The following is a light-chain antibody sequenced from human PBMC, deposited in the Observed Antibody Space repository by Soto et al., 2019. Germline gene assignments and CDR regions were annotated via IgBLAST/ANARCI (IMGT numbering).Light chain of an antibody. Sequence: EIVLTQSPGTLSLSPGARATLSCRASQSVSSSHLAWYQQKRGQAPRLLIYDTSTRATGIPDRFSGSGSGTDFTLTISRLEPEDFAVYHCQQYGASPWTFGQGTKVDIK. J-gene: IGKJ1*01. CDR2: DTS. CDR1: QSVSSSH. V-gene: IGKV3-20*01. CDR3: QQYGASPWT.